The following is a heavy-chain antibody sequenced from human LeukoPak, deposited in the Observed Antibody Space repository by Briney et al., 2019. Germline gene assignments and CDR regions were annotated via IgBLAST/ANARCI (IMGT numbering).Heavy chain of an antibody. CDR2: MNGYNGQA. CDR1: GYTFTSYG. J-gene: IGHJ6*02. CDR3: ARARYSALFSHSCYFYGLDV. Sequence: ASVKVSCKSSGYTFTSYGINWVRQAPGQGLEWMGWMNGYNGQADYAERFQGRVTLTTDTSTSTAYMDLRSLRPTDTAVYYCARARYSALFSHSCYFYGLDVWGQGAPVTVSS. V-gene: IGHV1-18*01. D-gene: IGHD3-9*01.